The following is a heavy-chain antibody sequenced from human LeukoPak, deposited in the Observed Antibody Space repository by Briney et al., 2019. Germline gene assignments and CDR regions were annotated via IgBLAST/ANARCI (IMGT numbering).Heavy chain of an antibody. Sequence: PSKTLSLTCAVYGGSFSGYYWSWIRQPPGKGLEWIGEINHSGSTNYNPSLKSRVTISVDTSKNQFSLKLSSLTAADTAVFYCARGRRYTAAFDIWGQGTMVTVSS. CDR3: ARGRRYTAAFDI. CDR2: INHSGST. D-gene: IGHD5-18*01. CDR1: GGSFSGYY. J-gene: IGHJ3*02. V-gene: IGHV4-34*01.